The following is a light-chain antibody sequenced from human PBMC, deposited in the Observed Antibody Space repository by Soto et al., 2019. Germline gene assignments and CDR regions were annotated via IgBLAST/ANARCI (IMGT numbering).Light chain of an antibody. CDR3: QHYHSYAEA. CDR1: QTISSW. CDR2: KAS. J-gene: IGKJ1*01. V-gene: IGKV1-5*03. Sequence: DIQMTQSPATLSGSVGDRVTITCRASQTISSWLAWYQQKPGKAPKLLIYKASTLKSGVPSRFSGSGSGTEFTLNSSSLQPDDVSTYYCQHYHSYAEAFGQGTKVELK.